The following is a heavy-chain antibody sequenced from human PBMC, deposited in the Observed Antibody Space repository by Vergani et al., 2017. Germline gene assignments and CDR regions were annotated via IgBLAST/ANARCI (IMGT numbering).Heavy chain of an antibody. CDR3: ARDRGYSYGLFDY. D-gene: IGHD5-18*01. J-gene: IGHJ4*02. CDR2: IIPILGIA. V-gene: IGHV1-69*04. CDR1: GGTFSSYA. Sequence: QVQLVQSGAEVKKPGSSVKVSCKASGGTFSSYAISWVRQAPGQGLEWMGRIIPILGIANYAQKFQGRVTITADKSTSTAYMELSSQRSEDTAVYYCARDRGYSYGLFDYWGQGTLVTVSS.